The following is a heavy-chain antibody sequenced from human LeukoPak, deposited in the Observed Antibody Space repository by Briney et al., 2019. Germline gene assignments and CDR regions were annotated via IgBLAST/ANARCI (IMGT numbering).Heavy chain of an antibody. J-gene: IGHJ4*02. CDR3: GRALGDPAFDY. Sequence: GGSLRLSCAASGFIFSSYWMSWVRQAPGKGLEWVSSISSSSSYIYYADSVKGRFTISRDNAKNSLYLQMNSLRAEDTAVYYCGRALGDPAFDYWGQGTLVTVSS. CDR1: GFIFSSYW. CDR2: ISSSSSYI. V-gene: IGHV3-21*01. D-gene: IGHD3-10*01.